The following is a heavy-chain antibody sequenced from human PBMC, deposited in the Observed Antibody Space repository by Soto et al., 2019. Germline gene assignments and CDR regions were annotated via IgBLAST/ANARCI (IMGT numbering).Heavy chain of an antibody. CDR1: GDSVSSNSAA. CDR2: TYYRSKWYN. V-gene: IGHV6-1*01. Sequence: SQTLSLTCAISGDSVSSNSAAWNWIRQSPSRGLEWLGRTYYRSKWYNDYAVSVKSRITINPDTSKNQFSLQLNSVTPEDTAVYYCAKYSLPVAGRSYYYGMDVWGQGTTVTVSS. J-gene: IGHJ6*02. CDR3: AKYSLPVAGRSYYYGMDV. D-gene: IGHD6-19*01.